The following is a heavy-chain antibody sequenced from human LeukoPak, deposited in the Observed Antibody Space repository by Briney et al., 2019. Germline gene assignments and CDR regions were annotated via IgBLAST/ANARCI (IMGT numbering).Heavy chain of an antibody. CDR3: ARGRDSITGDQSDY. D-gene: IGHD1-20*01. CDR1: GFTFSSYW. V-gene: IGHV3-7*01. Sequence: PGGSLRLSCAASGFTFSSYWMSWVRQAPGKGLEWVANIKRDGSEKYYVDSVKGRFTISRDNAKNSLYLQMNNLRAGDTAVYYCARGRDSITGDQSDYWGQGTLVTVSS. J-gene: IGHJ4*02. CDR2: IKRDGSEK.